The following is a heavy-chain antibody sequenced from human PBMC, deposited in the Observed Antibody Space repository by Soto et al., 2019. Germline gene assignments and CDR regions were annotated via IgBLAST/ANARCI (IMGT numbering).Heavy chain of an antibody. CDR1: GGTFSSYA. V-gene: IGHV1-69*13. CDR2: IIPIFGTA. D-gene: IGHD3-22*01. Sequence: ASVKVSCKASGGTFSSYAISWVRQAPGQGLEWMGGIIPIFGTANYAQKFQGRVTITADESTSTAYMELSSLRSEDTAVYYCASPYYYDSSGYSFDYWGQGTLVTVSS. CDR3: ASPYYYDSSGYSFDY. J-gene: IGHJ4*02.